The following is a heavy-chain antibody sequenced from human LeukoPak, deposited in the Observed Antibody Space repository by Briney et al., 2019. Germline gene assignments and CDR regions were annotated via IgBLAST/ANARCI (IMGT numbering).Heavy chain of an antibody. CDR3: ARAGMETDPLDYYYYMDV. Sequence: GGSLRLSCAASGFTFSRYWMTWVRQAPGKGLEWVANIKEDGSEKYYVDSVKGRFTISRDNAKNSLYLQMNSLRAEDTAVYYCARAGMETDPLDYYYYMDVWGKGTTVTASS. V-gene: IGHV3-7*04. CDR1: GFTFSRYW. D-gene: IGHD5-18*01. CDR2: IKEDGSEK. J-gene: IGHJ6*03.